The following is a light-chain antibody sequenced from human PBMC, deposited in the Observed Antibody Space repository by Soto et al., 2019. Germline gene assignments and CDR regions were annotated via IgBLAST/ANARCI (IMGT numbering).Light chain of an antibody. Sequence: DIVLTQSPDSLTVSLGERATINCKSSQSILSSANNKNSLAWFQQRPGQPPTVLISWASTRESGVPDRFGGSGSGTDFTLTISSLQAEDVAVYYCQQYYGGPITFGQGTRLEIK. V-gene: IGKV4-1*01. CDR1: QSILSSANNKNS. J-gene: IGKJ5*01. CDR2: WAS. CDR3: QQYYGGPIT.